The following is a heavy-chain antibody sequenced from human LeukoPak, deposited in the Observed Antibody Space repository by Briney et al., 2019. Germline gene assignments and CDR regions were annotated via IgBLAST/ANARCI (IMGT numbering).Heavy chain of an antibody. V-gene: IGHV1-2*02. Sequence: ASVKVSCKASGYTFTDYYMHWVRQAPGQGLEWMGWINPNSGGTNYAQKFQGRVTMTRDTSISTAYMELSRLRSDDTAVYYCARGPNIVVVVAATQGAYYYYMDVWGKGTTVTVSS. D-gene: IGHD2-15*01. CDR2: INPNSGGT. CDR3: ARGPNIVVVVAATQGAYYYYMDV. J-gene: IGHJ6*03. CDR1: GYTFTDYY.